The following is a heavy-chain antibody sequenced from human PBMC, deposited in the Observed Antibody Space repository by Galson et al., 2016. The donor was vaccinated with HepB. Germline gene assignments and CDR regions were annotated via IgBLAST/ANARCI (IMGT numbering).Heavy chain of an antibody. J-gene: IGHJ4*02. CDR1: GGSVSSGSHY. CDR2: INYRGIT. D-gene: IGHD4-11*01. V-gene: IGHV4-61*01. CDR3: ATFIEEHSSFES. Sequence: SETLSLTCSVSGGSVSSGSHYWTWIRQPPGKGLEYIGYINYRGITNINPSLKSRVTISVDTSKNQFSLTLNSGTAADTAVYFCATFIEEHSSFESWGQGTQVTVSS.